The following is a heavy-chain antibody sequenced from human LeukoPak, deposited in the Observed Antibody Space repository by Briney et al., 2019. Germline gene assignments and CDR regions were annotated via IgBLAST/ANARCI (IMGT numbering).Heavy chain of an antibody. D-gene: IGHD1-26*01. J-gene: IGHJ4*02. CDR3: TRSSKVVSRTFDY. CDR1: SYTFTSYD. Sequence: SVKVSCKASSYTFTSYDISWVRQAPGQGLEWMGRIIPILGIANYAQKFQGRVTISADESTNTAFMELSSLTSDDTAIYYCTRSSKVVSRTFDYWGQGTLVTVSS. V-gene: IGHV1-69*04. CDR2: IIPILGIA.